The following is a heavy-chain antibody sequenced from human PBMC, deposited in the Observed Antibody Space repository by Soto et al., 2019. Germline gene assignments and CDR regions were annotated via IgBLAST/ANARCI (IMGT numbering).Heavy chain of an antibody. CDR2: ISGRGTTI. V-gene: IGHV3-48*02. J-gene: IGHJ4*02. CDR1: GFTFSSYS. Sequence: EAQLAESGGGLVQSGGSLRLSCGASGFTFSSYSMNWVRQTPGKGLEWVSFISGRGTTIYYADSVKGRFTVSRDNAMNSMYLQMSSLRDDDTAVYYCAKADLFLMAYEFGYWGQGTLVTVSS. D-gene: IGHD2-8*01. CDR3: AKADLFLMAYEFGY.